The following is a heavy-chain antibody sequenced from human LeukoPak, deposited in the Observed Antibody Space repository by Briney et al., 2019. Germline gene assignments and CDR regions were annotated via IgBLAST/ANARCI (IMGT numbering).Heavy chain of an antibody. CDR3: ATLPTPLDYDILTGSY. V-gene: IGHV4-61*02. CDR2: IYTSGST. Sequence: SETLSLTCTVSGGSISSGSYYWSWIRQPAGKGLEWIGRIYTSGSTNYNPSLKSRVTISVDTSKNQFSLKPSSVTAADTAVYYCATLPTPLDYDILTGSYWGQGTLVTVSS. CDR1: GGSISSGSYY. J-gene: IGHJ4*02. D-gene: IGHD3-9*01.